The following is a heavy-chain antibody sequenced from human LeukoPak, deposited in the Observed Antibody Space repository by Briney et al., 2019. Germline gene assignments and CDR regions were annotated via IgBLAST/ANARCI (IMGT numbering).Heavy chain of an antibody. CDR2: IYRGDSDT. CDR3: ARRCGGDCFDAFDI. CDR1: GYSFTSYW. Sequence: GESLKISCKGSGYSFTSYWIGWVRQMPGKGLEWMGIIYRGDSDTRYRPAFQGQVTISADKSISTAYLQWSSLKASDTAMYYCARRCGGDCFDAFDIWGQGTMVIVSS. V-gene: IGHV5-51*01. D-gene: IGHD2-21*02. J-gene: IGHJ3*02.